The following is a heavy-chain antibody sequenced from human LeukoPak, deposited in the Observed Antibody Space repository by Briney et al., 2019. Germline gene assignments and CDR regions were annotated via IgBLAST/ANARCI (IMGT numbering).Heavy chain of an antibody. CDR3: ASDPSSYYDFWSGYTGSEERWFDP. CDR2: ISSSSSYI. V-gene: IGHV3-21*01. J-gene: IGHJ5*02. CDR1: GFTFSSYS. D-gene: IGHD3-3*01. Sequence: PGGSLRLSCAASGFTFSSYSMNWVRQAPGKGLDWVSSISSSSSYIYYADSVKGRFTISRDNAKNSLYLQMNSLRAEDTAVYYCASDPSSYYDFWSGYTGSEERWFDPWGQGTLVTVSS.